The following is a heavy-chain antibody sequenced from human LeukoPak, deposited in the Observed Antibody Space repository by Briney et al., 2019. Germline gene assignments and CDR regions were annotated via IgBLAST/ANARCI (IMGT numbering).Heavy chain of an antibody. J-gene: IGHJ4*02. D-gene: IGHD3-3*01. CDR3: AKSFGLRFLEWSHFDY. CDR1: GISLSNYA. CDR2: ISGSGGTT. V-gene: IGHV3-23*01. Sequence: GGSLRLSCVVSGISLSNYAMTWVRQAPGKGLEWVSAISGSGGTTYYADSVKGRFTISRDNSKNTLYLQMNSLRAEDTAVYFCAKSFGLRFLEWSHFDYWGQGTLVTVSS.